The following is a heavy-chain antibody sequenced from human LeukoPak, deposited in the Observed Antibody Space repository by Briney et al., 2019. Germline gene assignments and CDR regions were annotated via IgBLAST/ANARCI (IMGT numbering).Heavy chain of an antibody. CDR1: GFTFSNYW. Sequence: PGGSLRLSCAASGFTFSNYWMHWVRQAPGKGLVWVSRINSDGRSTNYADSVKGRFTISRDNAKNMLYLQMNSLRAEDTAVYYCAKDGTMVTTGWYFDLWGRGTLVTVSA. V-gene: IGHV3-74*01. J-gene: IGHJ2*01. CDR3: AKDGTMVTTGWYFDL. D-gene: IGHD4-17*01. CDR2: INSDGRST.